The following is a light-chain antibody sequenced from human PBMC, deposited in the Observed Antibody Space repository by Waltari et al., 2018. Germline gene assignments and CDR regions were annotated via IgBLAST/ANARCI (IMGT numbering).Light chain of an antibody. V-gene: IGKV2-30*01. CDR1: ESLLITDGRMF. CDR2: QVS. Sequence: VVLTQSLVSLAVTLGQPASISCRCSESLLITDGRMFLNWFHQRPGQPPRRLIYQVSDRDSGVPDRFTGRGSGTDFTLEISSVEAEDAGVYYCMLGTRPWTFGPGTKVEI. J-gene: IGKJ1*01. CDR3: MLGTRPWT.